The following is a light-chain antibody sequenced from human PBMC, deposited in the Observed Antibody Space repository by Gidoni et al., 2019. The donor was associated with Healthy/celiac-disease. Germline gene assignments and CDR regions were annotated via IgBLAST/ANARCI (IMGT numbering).Light chain of an antibody. CDR3: AAWDDSLNGPV. CDR2: SNN. V-gene: IGLV1-44*01. CDR1: SSNIGSNT. Sequence: QTVLTQPPSASVTAARRVTISCSGSSSNIGSNTVNWYQQLPGTAPKLLIYSNNQRPAGVPDRFSGYKSGTSASLAISGLQSEDEDDYYCAAWDDSLNGPVFGGGTKLTVL. J-gene: IGLJ2*01.